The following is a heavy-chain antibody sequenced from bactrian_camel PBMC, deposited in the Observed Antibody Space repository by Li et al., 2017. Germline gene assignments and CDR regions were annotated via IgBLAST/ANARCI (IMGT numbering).Heavy chain of an antibody. J-gene: IGHJ4*01. D-gene: IGHD3*01. Sequence: HVQLVESGGGSVQAGGSLVLSCSASEDTSGHCMGWFRQVPGKAREAVASSYPGAGPERDTFIADSVKGRFTISLDSAKTTVFLQMRSLKPEDTAMYYCTKDRSYGTRNWVQSTRGQGTQV. V-gene: IGHV3S1*01. CDR2: SYPGAGPERDT. CDR1: EDTSGHC. CDR3: TKDRSYGTRNWVQST.